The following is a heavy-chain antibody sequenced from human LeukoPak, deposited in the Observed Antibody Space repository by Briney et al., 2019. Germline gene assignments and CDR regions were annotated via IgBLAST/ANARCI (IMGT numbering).Heavy chain of an antibody. D-gene: IGHD3-3*01. CDR2: ISASGGTT. CDR3: AKDYPWDDFWSPYPSMDV. J-gene: IGHJ6*03. CDR1: GFTFSNYA. Sequence: GGSLRLSCADSGFTFSNYAMSCGPEAPGKGLEWFSDISASGGTTYYTDSVKGRFTISRDNCKNTLYLQMNSLRTDDTAVYYCAKDYPWDDFWSPYPSMDVWGKGTTVTVSS. V-gene: IGHV3-23*01.